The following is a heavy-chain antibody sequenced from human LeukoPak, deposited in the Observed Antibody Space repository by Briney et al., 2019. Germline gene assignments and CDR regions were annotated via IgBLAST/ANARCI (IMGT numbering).Heavy chain of an antibody. D-gene: IGHD1-26*01. V-gene: IGHV1-24*01. CDR3: ATEKDLLLDS. Sequence: ASVKVSCKVSGYTLSELSTHWVRQAPGQGLEWMGGFDPGDDETIYAQKFQGRVTMTEDTSTDTAYLELSSLRSEDTAVYFCATEKDLLLDSWGQGTPVTVSS. CDR2: FDPGDDET. J-gene: IGHJ5*01. CDR1: GYTLSELS.